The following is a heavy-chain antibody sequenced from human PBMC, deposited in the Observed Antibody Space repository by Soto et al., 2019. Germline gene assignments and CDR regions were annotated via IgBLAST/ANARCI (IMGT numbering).Heavy chain of an antibody. CDR3: ARARLIFLMMYADSYCTDV. Sequence: ASVKGSCKASGYTFTGYYMHWVRQAPGQGLEWMGWINPNSGGTNYAQKFQGRVTMTRDTSISPAYMELSRLRSDDTAVYYCARARLIFLMMYADSYCTDVSCQATTVTLS. CDR2: INPNSGGT. CDR1: GYTFTGYY. V-gene: IGHV1-2*02. J-gene: IGHJ6*02. D-gene: IGHD2-8*01.